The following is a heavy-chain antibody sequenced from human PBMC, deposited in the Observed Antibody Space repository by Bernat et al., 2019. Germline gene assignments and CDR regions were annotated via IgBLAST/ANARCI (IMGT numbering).Heavy chain of an antibody. Sequence: QVQLVQSGAEVKKPGASVKVSCKVSGYTLTELSMHWVRQAPGKGLEWMGGFDPEDGETIYAQKFQGRGTMTEEKSTDTAFMELSSLRSEDTAVYYCATDLGVVAATQLDYWGQGTLVTVSS. CDR2: FDPEDGET. CDR1: GYTLTELS. V-gene: IGHV1-24*01. D-gene: IGHD2-15*01. J-gene: IGHJ4*02. CDR3: ATDLGVVAATQLDY.